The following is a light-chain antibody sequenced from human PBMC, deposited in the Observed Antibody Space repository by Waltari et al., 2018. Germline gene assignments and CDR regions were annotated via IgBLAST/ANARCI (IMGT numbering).Light chain of an antibody. Sequence: QSALTQPASVSGSPGQSITISCTGTSSDVGSYNLVSLYQQHPGKAPKVMIYEVNKRPSGLSNRFSGSKSGNTASLTISGLQAEDEADYYCCSYAGSDTHVIFGGGTKLTVL. J-gene: IGLJ2*01. V-gene: IGLV2-23*02. CDR3: CSYAGSDTHVI. CDR2: EVN. CDR1: SSDVGSYNL.